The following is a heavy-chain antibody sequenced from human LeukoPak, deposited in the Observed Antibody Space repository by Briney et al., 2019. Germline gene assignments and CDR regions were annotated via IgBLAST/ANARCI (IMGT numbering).Heavy chain of an antibody. J-gene: IGHJ4*02. CDR1: GFTFSNYW. Sequence: GGSLRLSCAASGFTFSNYWMSWVRQAPGKGLEWVANIEQDGSAKYYVVSVDGRFTVSRDDAENSLYLQMDYLRAEDTAVYYCARADYYGSILDYWGQGSLVTVSS. CDR2: IEQDGSAK. CDR3: ARADYYGSILDY. D-gene: IGHD3-10*01. V-gene: IGHV3-7*04.